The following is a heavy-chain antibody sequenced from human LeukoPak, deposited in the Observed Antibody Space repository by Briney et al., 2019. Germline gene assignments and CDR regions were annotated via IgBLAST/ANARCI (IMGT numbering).Heavy chain of an antibody. CDR1: GYTFPTSY. CDR2: VSAYNGKT. V-gene: IGHV1-18*01. J-gene: IGHJ4*02. CDR3: ARGGTYFPCIDF. Sequence: ASVKVSCKASGYTFPTSYLNWVRPAPAQGLAWMGWVSAYNGKTSYAQKFQGRVTMTTDSSTSTAYLDLTSLRSDDTAVYYCARGGTYFPCIDFWGQGTLVTVSS. D-gene: IGHD1-26*01.